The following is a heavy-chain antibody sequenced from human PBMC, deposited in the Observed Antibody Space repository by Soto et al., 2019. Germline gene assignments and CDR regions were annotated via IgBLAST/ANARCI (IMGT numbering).Heavy chain of an antibody. Sequence: PSETLSLTCTVSGGSISTSVYYWGWIRQPPGRGLEWMANIYYSGSAYYNPSLKSRVSTSVDTSKNHFSLKLRSVTAADTAVYYCARQGSRAFDIWGQGTMVT. CDR2: IYYSGSA. CDR1: GGSISTSVYY. J-gene: IGHJ3*02. CDR3: ARQGSRAFDI. D-gene: IGHD2-15*01. V-gene: IGHV4-39*01.